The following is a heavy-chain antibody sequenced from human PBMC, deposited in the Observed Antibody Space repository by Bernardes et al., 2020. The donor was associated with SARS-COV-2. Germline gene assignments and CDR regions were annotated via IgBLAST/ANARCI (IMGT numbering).Heavy chain of an antibody. D-gene: IGHD1-20*01. CDR2: INQSGSA. CDR1: TGSLSAYY. V-gene: IGHV4-34*01. J-gene: IGHJ4*02. CDR3: ARGGPYKWNTNLL. Sequence: SETLSLSCSGYTGSLSAYYWTWIRQPPGKGLEWLGEINQSGSANYNPSLRGRVTISIDTSKRAFSLRLTSVTAADTGLYYCARGGPYKWNTNLLWGQGTLVTVSS.